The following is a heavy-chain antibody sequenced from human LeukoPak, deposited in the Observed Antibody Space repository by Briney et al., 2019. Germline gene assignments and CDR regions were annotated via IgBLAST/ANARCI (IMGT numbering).Heavy chain of an antibody. CDR3: ARDPHTSNQPDY. CDR1: GASISDTHW. D-gene: IGHD2-2*01. V-gene: IGHV4/OR15-8*01. J-gene: IGHJ4*02. Sequence: PSETLSLTCDVSGASISDTHWWSWVGQPPGKGLEWIGEIYKSGSPNYNPSLRSRVAISEDKFKNQFSLKLTSVTAADTAVYYCARDPHTSNQPDYSGQGTLVTVSS. CDR2: IYKSGSP.